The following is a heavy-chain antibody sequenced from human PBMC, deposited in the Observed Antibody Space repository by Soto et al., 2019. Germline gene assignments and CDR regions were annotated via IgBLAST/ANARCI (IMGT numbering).Heavy chain of an antibody. D-gene: IGHD3-22*01. CDR3: TRDRWGFAHHNSGYYPYYFDY. V-gene: IGHV1-18*01. Sequence: QVHLVQSGPEVKKPGASVKVSCEVSGYGFRGQGVSWVRQAPGQRFEWMGWISGYNGNTDYAPKFQGRLSLTTDTSTSTAYMELRGLRFDDTAVYFCTRDRWGFAHHNSGYYPYYFDYWGQGSLVTVSS. J-gene: IGHJ4*02. CDR1: GYGFRGQG. CDR2: ISGYNGNT.